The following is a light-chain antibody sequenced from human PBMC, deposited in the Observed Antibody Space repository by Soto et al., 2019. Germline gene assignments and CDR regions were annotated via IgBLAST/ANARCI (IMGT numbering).Light chain of an antibody. Sequence: EVMMTQFPDTVSVTPGETVTLSCGASQSVRTNLAWYQQRPGQAPRLLIHYSSTRASDIPARFSGSGSGTDFTLTITRLEPEDFALYYCQQRSNWPQTFGQGTRLEI. CDR3: QQRSNWPQT. V-gene: IGKV3-11*01. CDR2: YSS. CDR1: QSVRTN. J-gene: IGKJ5*01.